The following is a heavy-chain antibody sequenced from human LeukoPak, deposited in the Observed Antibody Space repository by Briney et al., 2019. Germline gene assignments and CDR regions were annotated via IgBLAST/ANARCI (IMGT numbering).Heavy chain of an antibody. CDR2: IYQSGST. CDR1: GGSISNYY. V-gene: IGHV4-59*12. D-gene: IGHD2-2*02. J-gene: IGHJ6*03. CDR3: ARVDCSSTSCYSDYYYYYMDV. Sequence: PSETLSLTCTVSGGSISNYYWSWIRQPPGKGLEWIGYIYQSGSTYYNPSLKSRVTISVDRSKNQFSLKLSSVTAADTAVYYCARVDCSSTSCYSDYYYYYMDVWGKGTTVTVSS.